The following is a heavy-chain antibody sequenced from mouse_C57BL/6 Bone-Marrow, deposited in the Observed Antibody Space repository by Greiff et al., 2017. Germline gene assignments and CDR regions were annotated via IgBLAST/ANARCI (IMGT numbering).Heavy chain of an antibody. Sequence: VQLQQSGPVLVKPGASVKMSCKASGYTFTDYYMNWVKQSHGKSLEWIGVINPYNAGTSYNQKFKGKATLTVDKSSSTAYMELNSLTSEDSAVYYCAREGDGYYLWYFDVWGTGTTVTVSS. D-gene: IGHD2-3*01. J-gene: IGHJ1*03. CDR3: AREGDGYYLWYFDV. CDR1: GYTFTDYY. V-gene: IGHV1-19*01. CDR2: INPYNAGT.